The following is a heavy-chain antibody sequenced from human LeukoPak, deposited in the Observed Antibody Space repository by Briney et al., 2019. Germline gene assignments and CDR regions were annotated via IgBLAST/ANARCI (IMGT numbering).Heavy chain of an antibody. CDR3: ARDGRCGGDCYAS. J-gene: IGHJ4*02. CDR1: GFSFSSYT. D-gene: IGHD2-21*02. CDR2: IRSSSSYI. Sequence: GGSLRLSCAASGFSFSSYTMNWVRQTPGKGLEWVSIIRSSSSYIYYADSGEGRFTISRDNAKNALYLQMNSLRVEDTAVYYCARDGRCGGDCYASWGQGTLVTVSS. V-gene: IGHV3-21*01.